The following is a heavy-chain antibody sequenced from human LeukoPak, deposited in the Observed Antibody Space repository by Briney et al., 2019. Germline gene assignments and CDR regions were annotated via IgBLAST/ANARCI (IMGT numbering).Heavy chain of an antibody. D-gene: IGHD2-2*01. J-gene: IGHJ3*02. V-gene: IGHV3-21*01. Sequence: GGSLRLSCAASGFTFSSYSMNWVRQAPGKGLEWVSSISSSSSYIYYADSVKGRFTISRDNAKNSLYLQMNSLRAEDTAVYYCARYCSSTSCYDAFDIWGQGTMVTVSS. CDR2: ISSSSSYI. CDR3: ARYCSSTSCYDAFDI. CDR1: GFTFSSYS.